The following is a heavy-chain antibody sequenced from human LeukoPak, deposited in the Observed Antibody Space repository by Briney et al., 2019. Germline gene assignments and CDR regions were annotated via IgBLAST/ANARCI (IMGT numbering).Heavy chain of an antibody. CDR2: IKHDGSQK. Sequence: GGSLRLSCAASGFTFSSYWMSWVRQAPGKGLEWVATIKHDGSQKYYVDSVKGRFTISRDNAKNSLYLQMNSLRAEDTAVYYCARMDCSGGSCYLSRAAYYYGMDVWGQGTTVTVSS. J-gene: IGHJ6*02. CDR1: GFTFSSYW. V-gene: IGHV3-7*01. CDR3: ARMDCSGGSCYLSRAAYYYGMDV. D-gene: IGHD2-15*01.